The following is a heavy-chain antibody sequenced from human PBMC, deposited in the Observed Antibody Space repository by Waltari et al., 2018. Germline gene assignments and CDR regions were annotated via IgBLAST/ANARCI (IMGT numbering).Heavy chain of an antibody. J-gene: IGHJ4*02. V-gene: IGHV3-48*03. D-gene: IGHD6-13*01. CDR3: ARELSSSWYCAFDY. CDR2: SSSSGSTI. CDR1: GFTFSSYE. Sequence: EVQLVESGGGLVQPGGSLRLSCAASGFTFSSYEMNWVRQAPGKGLEWVSYSSSSGSTIYYADSVKGRFTSSRDNAKNSLYLQMNSLRAEDTAVYYGARELSSSWYCAFDYWGQGTLVTVSS.